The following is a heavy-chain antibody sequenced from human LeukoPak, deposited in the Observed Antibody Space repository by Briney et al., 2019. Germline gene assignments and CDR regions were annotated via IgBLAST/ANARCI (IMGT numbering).Heavy chain of an antibody. CDR2: IIPIFGTA. Sequence: GASVKVSCKASGGTFSSYAISWVRQAPGQGLEWMGGIIPIFGTANYAQKFQGRVTITTDESTSTAYMELSSLRSEDTAVYYCARGLFHSSSSEDYYYMDVWGKGTTVTVSS. CDR3: ARGLFHSSSSEDYYYMDV. CDR1: GGTFSSYA. D-gene: IGHD6-6*01. J-gene: IGHJ6*03. V-gene: IGHV1-69*05.